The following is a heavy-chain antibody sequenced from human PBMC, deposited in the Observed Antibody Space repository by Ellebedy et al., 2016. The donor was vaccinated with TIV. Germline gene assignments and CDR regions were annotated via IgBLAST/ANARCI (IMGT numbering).Heavy chain of an antibody. V-gene: IGHV1-2*02. D-gene: IGHD6-6*01. Sequence: ASVKVSCKASGYTFTGYYIHWVRQAPGQGLEWMGWVYPNSGDTNYAQKFQGRVTFTRDTSTRTVYMEMTSLRSDDTAVYYCAAFPYISSSSAFWGQGSLVTVSS. J-gene: IGHJ4*02. CDR3: AAFPYISSSSAF. CDR2: VYPNSGDT. CDR1: GYTFTGYY.